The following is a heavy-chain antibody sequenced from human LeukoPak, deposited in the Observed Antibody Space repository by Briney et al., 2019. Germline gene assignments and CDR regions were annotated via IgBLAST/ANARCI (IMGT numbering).Heavy chain of an antibody. D-gene: IGHD2-15*01. CDR1: GFTFSSYS. Sequence: GGSLRLSCAAPGFTFSSYSMNWVRQAPGKGLEWVSSISSSSSYIYYADSVKGRFTISRDNAKNSLYLQMNSLRAEDTAVYYCAREWWELPRWYYGMDVWGQGTTVTVSS. CDR2: ISSSSSYI. J-gene: IGHJ6*02. V-gene: IGHV3-21*01. CDR3: AREWWELPRWYYGMDV.